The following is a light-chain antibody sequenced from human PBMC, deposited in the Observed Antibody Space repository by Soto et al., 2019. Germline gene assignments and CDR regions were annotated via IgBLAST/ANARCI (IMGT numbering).Light chain of an antibody. CDR1: QSITSSY. J-gene: IGKJ3*01. CDR2: GVS. Sequence: EIVLTQSPGTLSLSPGERATLSCRASQSITSSYLAWYQQKPGQAPRLLMYGVSTRATGIPDRFSGSGSGTDFILTISRLEPDDFAVYYCQQYGSSRGFSFGPGTKVEIK. V-gene: IGKV3-20*01. CDR3: QQYGSSRGFS.